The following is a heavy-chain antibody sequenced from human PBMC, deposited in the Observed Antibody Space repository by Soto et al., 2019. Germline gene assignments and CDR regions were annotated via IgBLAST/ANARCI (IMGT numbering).Heavy chain of an antibody. CDR1: GFTVSSNY. CDR3: ARDPNCYYGMDV. J-gene: IGHJ6*02. V-gene: IGHV3-53*02. Sequence: EVQLVETGGGLIQPGGSLRLSCAASGFTVSSNYMSWVRQAPGKGLEWVSVIYSGGSTYYADYVKGRLTISRDNSKNTLYLQMNSLRAEDTAVYYCARDPNCYYGMDVWGQGTTVNVSS. CDR2: IYSGGST.